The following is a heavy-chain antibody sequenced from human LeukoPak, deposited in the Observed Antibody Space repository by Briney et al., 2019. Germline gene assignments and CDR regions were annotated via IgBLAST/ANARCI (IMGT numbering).Heavy chain of an antibody. CDR2: VFYTGST. D-gene: IGHD6-13*01. CDR3: ASWAYSTSWSNWVDP. V-gene: IGHV4-61*01. Sequence: SETLSLTCTVSGGSVSNGRHYWSWIRQPPGKELEWIGYVFYTGSTNNNPSLKSRVTISVDTSKNQFSLKLSSVTAADTAVYYCASWAYSTSWSNWVDPWGQGTLVTVSS. J-gene: IGHJ5*02. CDR1: GGSVSNGRHY.